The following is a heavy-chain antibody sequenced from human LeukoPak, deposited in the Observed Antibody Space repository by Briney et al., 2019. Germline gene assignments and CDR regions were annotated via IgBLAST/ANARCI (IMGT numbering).Heavy chain of an antibody. J-gene: IGHJ4*02. Sequence: GGSLSLSCAASGFTFSSSTMNWVRQAPGKGLEWVSSISSSSSNTHYADSVKGRFTISRDNAKNSLYMQMNSLRAEDTAVYYCVRGDGRDYWGQGTLVTVSS. CDR1: GFTFSSST. CDR3: VRGDGRDY. D-gene: IGHD5-24*01. CDR2: ISSSSSNT. V-gene: IGHV3-21*01.